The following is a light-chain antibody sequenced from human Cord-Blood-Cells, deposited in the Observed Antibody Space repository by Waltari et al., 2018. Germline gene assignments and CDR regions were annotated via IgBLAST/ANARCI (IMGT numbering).Light chain of an antibody. Sequence: EIVMTQSPATLSVSPGERATLSCRASQSVSSNLAWYQQTPGQAPRLLIYGASTSATGIPAWFSGSGSGTEFTLTISSLQSEDFAVYYCQQYNNWPPWTFGQGTKVEIK. V-gene: IGKV3-15*01. CDR3: QQYNNWPPWT. J-gene: IGKJ1*01. CDR1: QSVSSN. CDR2: GAS.